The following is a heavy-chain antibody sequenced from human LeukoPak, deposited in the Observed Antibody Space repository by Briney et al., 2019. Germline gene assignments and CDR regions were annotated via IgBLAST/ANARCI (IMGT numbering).Heavy chain of an antibody. CDR3: ARESGSQSSLNV. V-gene: IGHV3-23*01. CDR1: GFTFSSYA. J-gene: IGHJ4*02. D-gene: IGHD6-19*01. Sequence: GGSLRLSCAASGFTFSSYAMSWVRQAPGKGLEWVSAISGSGGSTYYADSVNGRFTISRDNAKNSLFLHMNSLRADDTAVHYCARESGSQSSLNVWGQGTLVTVSS. CDR2: ISGSGGST.